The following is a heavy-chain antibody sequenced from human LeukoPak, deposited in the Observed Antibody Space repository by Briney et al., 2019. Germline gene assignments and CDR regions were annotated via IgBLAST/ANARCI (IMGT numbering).Heavy chain of an antibody. CDR3: ARGRGIMITFGGVIVSFGPDY. CDR1: GYTFTSYD. D-gene: IGHD3-16*02. CDR2: MNPNSGNT. V-gene: IGHV1-8*01. J-gene: IGHJ4*02. Sequence: ASVKVSRKASGYTFTSYDINWVRQATGQGLEWMGWMNPNSGNTGYAQKFQGRVTMTRNTSISTAYMELSSLRSEDTAVYYCARGRGIMITFGGVIVSFGPDYWGQGTLVTVSS.